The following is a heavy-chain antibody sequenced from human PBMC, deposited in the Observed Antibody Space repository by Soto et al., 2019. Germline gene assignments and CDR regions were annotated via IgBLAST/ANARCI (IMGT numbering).Heavy chain of an antibody. CDR3: ARWMQQLEPDYYFDY. CDR1: GYTFTSYA. J-gene: IGHJ4*02. CDR2: INAGNGNT. V-gene: IGHV1-3*01. Sequence: VASVKVSCKASGYTFTSYAMHWVRQAPGQRLEWMGWINAGNGNTKYSQKFQGRVTITRDTSASTAYMELSSLRSEDTAVYYCARWMQQLEPDYYFDYWGQGTLVTVSS. D-gene: IGHD6-13*01.